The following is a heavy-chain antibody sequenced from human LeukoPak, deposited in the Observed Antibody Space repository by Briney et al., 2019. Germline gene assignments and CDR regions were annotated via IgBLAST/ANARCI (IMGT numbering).Heavy chain of an antibody. J-gene: IGHJ4*02. CDR1: GFTFSSYG. V-gene: IGHV3-33*01. D-gene: IGHD3-22*01. CDR2: IWYDGSNK. Sequence: GGSLRLSCAASGFTFSSYGMHWVRQAPGRGLEWVAVIWYDGSNKYYADSVKGRFTISRDNSKNTLYLQMNSLRAEDTAVYYCARDGGSSGYYYYFDYWGQGTLVTVSS. CDR3: ARDGGSSGYYYYFDY.